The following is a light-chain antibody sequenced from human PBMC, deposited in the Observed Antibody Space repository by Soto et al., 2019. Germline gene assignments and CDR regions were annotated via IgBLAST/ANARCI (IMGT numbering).Light chain of an antibody. V-gene: IGLV1-51*01. J-gene: IGLJ1*01. CDR1: SSNIGGNS. Sequence: SVLTQXPSVSAAPGQKVTISCSGSSSNIGGNSVSWYQQLPGTAPKLLIYDDNKRPSGIPDRFSGSKSGTSATLGITGFQTGDEADYYCGSWDSSLSAYVFGTGTKVTVL. CDR2: DDN. CDR3: GSWDSSLSAYV.